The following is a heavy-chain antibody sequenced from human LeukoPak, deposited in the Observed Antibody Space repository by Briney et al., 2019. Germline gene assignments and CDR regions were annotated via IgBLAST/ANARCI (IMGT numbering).Heavy chain of an antibody. Sequence: GGSLRLSCAASGFSFSGSAMHWVRQVSGKGLEWLGRIRSKSNYYATTYGASVKGRFTISRDESKNTAYLQMNSLETEDTAVYYCTRQEEPSALIDHWGQGTLVTVSS. CDR1: GFSFSGSA. V-gene: IGHV3-73*01. CDR2: IRSKSNYYAT. D-gene: IGHD1-14*01. CDR3: TRQEEPSALIDH. J-gene: IGHJ4*02.